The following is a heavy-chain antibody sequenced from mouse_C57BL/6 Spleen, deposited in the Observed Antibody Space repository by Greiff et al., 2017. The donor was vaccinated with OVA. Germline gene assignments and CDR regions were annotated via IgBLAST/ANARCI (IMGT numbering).Heavy chain of an antibody. CDR1: GYTFTSHW. J-gene: IGHJ4*01. CDR2: IDPSDSYT. V-gene: IGHV1-59*01. Sequence: QVQLQQPGAELVRPGTSVKLSCKASGYTFTSHWMHWVKQRPGQGLEWIGVIDPSDSYTNYNQKFKGKATLTVDTSSSTAYMQLSSLTSEDSAVYYCARKGGFMDYWGQGTSVTVSS. CDR3: ARKGGFMDY.